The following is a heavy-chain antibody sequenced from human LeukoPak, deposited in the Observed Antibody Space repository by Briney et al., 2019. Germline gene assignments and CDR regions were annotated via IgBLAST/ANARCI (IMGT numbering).Heavy chain of an antibody. CDR1: GFTFSSYA. D-gene: IGHD2-15*01. V-gene: IGHV3-30-3*01. J-gene: IGHJ4*02. CDR2: ISYDGSNK. Sequence: GRSLRLSCAASGFTFSSYAMHWVCQAPGKGLEWVAVISYDGSNKYYADSVKGRFTISRDNSKNTLYLQMNSLRAEDTAVYYCARDLVDERRLISYYFDYWGQGTLVTVSS. CDR3: ARDLVDERRLISYYFDY.